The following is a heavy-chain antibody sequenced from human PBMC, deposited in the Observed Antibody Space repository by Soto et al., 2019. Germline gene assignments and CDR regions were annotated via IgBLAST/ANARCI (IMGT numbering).Heavy chain of an antibody. CDR3: AKDKRDYGDLKYFQH. CDR2: ISWNSGSI. V-gene: IGHV3-9*01. J-gene: IGHJ1*01. CDR1: GFTFDDYA. D-gene: IGHD4-17*01. Sequence: EVQLVESGGGLVQPGRSLSLSCAASGFTFDDYAMHWVRQAPGKGLEWVSGISWNSGSIGYADSVKGRFTISRDNAKNSLYLQMNSLRAEDTALYYCAKDKRDYGDLKYFQHWGQGTLVTVSS.